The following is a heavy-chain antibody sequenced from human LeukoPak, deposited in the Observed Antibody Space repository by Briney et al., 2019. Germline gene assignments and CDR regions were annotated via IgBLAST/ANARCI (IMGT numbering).Heavy chain of an antibody. V-gene: IGHV1-2*02. D-gene: IGHD3-10*01. J-gene: IGHJ4*02. CDR3: ARDRPLDADDYYGFYFFDY. Sequence: ASVKVSCKASGYTFNDYFLFWVRQAPGQGLEWMGWISPNSGNTIYAQKFQGRVMMTRDTSITTAYMELSSLTSDDTAVYYCARDRPLDADDYYGFYFFDYWGQGTLVTVSS. CDR1: GYTFNDYF. CDR2: ISPNSGNT.